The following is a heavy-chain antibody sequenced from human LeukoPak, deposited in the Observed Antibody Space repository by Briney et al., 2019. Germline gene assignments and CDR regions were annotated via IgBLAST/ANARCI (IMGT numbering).Heavy chain of an antibody. D-gene: IGHD6-6*01. Sequence: PGGSLRLSCAASGFTFYAYGMSWVGQATGKGLEWVSGINWNGGSTVCADSVKGRFTISRHHAKNSLYLQMNSLRAEDTALYYGAILAAARPRAYYCYYTDVWGKGTTVTLSS. V-gene: IGHV3-20*04. CDR3: AILAAARPRAYYCYYTDV. CDR1: GFTFYAYG. J-gene: IGHJ6*03. CDR2: INWNGGST.